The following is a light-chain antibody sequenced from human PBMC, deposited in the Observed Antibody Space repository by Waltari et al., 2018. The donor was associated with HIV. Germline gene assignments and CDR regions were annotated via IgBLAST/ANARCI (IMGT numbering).Light chain of an antibody. J-gene: IGLJ2*01. V-gene: IGLV2-14*03. Sequence: QSALTQPASVSGSPGQSITISCSGTSSDISTYNFVSWYQKHPDKAPKLLIYDVDTRPSGVPRRFSGSKSGDTASLTIPAIQADDEADYFCSSYTTTNTVVFGGGTKVSVL. CDR2: DVD. CDR3: SSYTTTNTVV. CDR1: SSDISTYNF.